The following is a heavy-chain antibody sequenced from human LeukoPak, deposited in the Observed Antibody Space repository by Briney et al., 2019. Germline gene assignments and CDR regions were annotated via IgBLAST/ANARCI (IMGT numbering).Heavy chain of an antibody. J-gene: IGHJ4*02. Sequence: PSETLSLTCTVSGGSISSFYWSWIRQPPGKGLEWIGYIYYSGSTNYNPSLKSRLTISVDTSKNQFSLKLSSVTAADTAVYYCARGGLVSDYWGQGTLVTVSS. V-gene: IGHV4-59*12. D-gene: IGHD6-19*01. CDR1: GGSISSFY. CDR3: ARGGLVSDY. CDR2: IYYSGST.